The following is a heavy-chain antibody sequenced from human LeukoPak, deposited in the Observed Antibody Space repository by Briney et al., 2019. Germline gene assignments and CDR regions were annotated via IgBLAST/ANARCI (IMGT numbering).Heavy chain of an antibody. CDR1: GFTVSSNY. D-gene: IGHD4/OR15-4a*01. J-gene: IGHJ2*01. V-gene: IGHV3-66*02. CDR3: VREAPYSMVPNWCFDL. Sequence: GGTLRLSCAASGFTVSSNYMSWVRQAPGKGLEWVSVIYSGGSTYYADSVKGRFTISRDNSKNTLYLQMNSLRAEDTAVYYCVREAPYSMVPNWCFDLWGCGTLVTVSS. CDR2: IYSGGST.